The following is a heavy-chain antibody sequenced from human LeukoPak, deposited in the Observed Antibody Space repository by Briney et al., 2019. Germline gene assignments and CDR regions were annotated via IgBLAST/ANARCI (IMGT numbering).Heavy chain of an antibody. CDR3: ARQNAL. CDR2: IYDSGST. V-gene: IGHV4-59*08. CDR1: GGSISSYY. J-gene: IGHJ4*02. Sequence: SETLSLTCTASGGSISSYYWSWIRQPPGKGLEWIGYIYDSGSTKYSPSLKSRVTISVDTSKNQFSLKLSSVTAADTAVYYCARQNALWGQGTLVTVSS.